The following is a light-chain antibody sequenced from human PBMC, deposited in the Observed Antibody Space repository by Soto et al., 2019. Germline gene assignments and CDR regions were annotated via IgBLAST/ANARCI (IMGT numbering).Light chain of an antibody. V-gene: IGLV2-14*01. CDR2: QVS. CDR1: SSDVGGFNY. Sequence: LAQPASVSGSPGQSITISCTGTSSDVGGFNYVSWFQQIPGKTPKLIIYQVSHRPSGVSVRFSGSKSGNTASLTISGLRAEDEADYYCNSYTSTDTPYVFGTGTKVTVL. CDR3: NSYTSTDTPYV. J-gene: IGLJ1*01.